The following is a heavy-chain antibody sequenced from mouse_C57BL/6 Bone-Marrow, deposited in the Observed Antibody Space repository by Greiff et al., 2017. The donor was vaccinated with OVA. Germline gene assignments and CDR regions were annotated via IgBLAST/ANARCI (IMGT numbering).Heavy chain of an antibody. CDR1: GFTFSSYG. J-gene: IGHJ2*01. D-gene: IGHD1-1*01. Sequence: EVQRVESGGDLVKPGGSLKLSCAASGFTFSSYGMSWVRQTPDKRLEWVATISSGGSYTYYPDRVKGRFTISRDNAKNTLYLQMSRLKSEDTAMYYCARHGDYGSFFDYWGQGTTLTVSS. CDR3: ARHGDYGSFFDY. CDR2: ISSGGSYT. V-gene: IGHV5-6*01.